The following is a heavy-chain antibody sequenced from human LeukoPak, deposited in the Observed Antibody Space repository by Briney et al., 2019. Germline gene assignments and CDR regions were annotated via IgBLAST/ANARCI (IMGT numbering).Heavy chain of an antibody. CDR1: GGSFSGYY. CDR2: INHSGST. Sequence: SETLSLTCAVYGGSFSGYYWSWIRQPPGKGLEWIGEINHSGSTNYNPSPKSRVTISVDTSKNQFSLKLSSVTAADTAVYYCARGPYCSSTSCYDDYYYMDVWGKGTTVTVSS. V-gene: IGHV4-34*01. CDR3: ARGPYCSSTSCYDDYYYMDV. D-gene: IGHD2-2*01. J-gene: IGHJ6*03.